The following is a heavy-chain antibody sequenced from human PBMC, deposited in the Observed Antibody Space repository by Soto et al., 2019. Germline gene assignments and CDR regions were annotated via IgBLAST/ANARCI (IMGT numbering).Heavy chain of an antibody. J-gene: IGHJ6*02. Sequence: SETLYLTCTVSGGSISSGGYYWSWIRQHPGKGLEWIGYIYYSGSTYYNPSLKSRVTISVDTSKNQFSLKLSSVTAADTAVYYCARDVSRRSYYYYGMDVWGQGTTVTVSS. CDR2: IYYSGST. CDR1: GGSISSGGYY. CDR3: ARDVSRRSYYYYGMDV. V-gene: IGHV4-31*03.